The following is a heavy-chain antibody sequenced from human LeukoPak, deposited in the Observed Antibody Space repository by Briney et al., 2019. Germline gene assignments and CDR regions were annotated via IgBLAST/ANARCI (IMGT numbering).Heavy chain of an antibody. J-gene: IGHJ6*02. V-gene: IGHV3-21*01. CDR1: GFTFSSYS. Sequence: GGSLRLSCAASGFTFSSYSMNWVRQAPGKGLEWVSSISSSSSYIYYADSVKGRFTISRDNAKNSLYLQMNSLRAEDTAVYYCARVPASFYGMDVWGQGTTVTVSS. CDR2: ISSSSSYI. D-gene: IGHD2-2*01. CDR3: ARVPASFYGMDV.